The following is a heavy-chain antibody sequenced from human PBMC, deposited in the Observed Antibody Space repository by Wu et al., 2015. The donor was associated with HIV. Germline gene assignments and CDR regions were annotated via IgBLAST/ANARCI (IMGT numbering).Heavy chain of an antibody. CDR2: LIPVLGKT. V-gene: IGHV1-69*05. CDR3: ARVPAAIASRYYYMDV. J-gene: IGHJ6*03. CDR1: GGTFSTSA. D-gene: IGHD2-2*02. Sequence: VQLVQSGGEVQAPGSSVNVYCKASGGTFSTSAITWVRQAPGQGLEWMGYLIPVLGKTQYAQKFQGRFTIGTDDIARSVYMELSGLRSDDTAVYYCARVPAAIASRYYYMDVWGKGTTVTVSS.